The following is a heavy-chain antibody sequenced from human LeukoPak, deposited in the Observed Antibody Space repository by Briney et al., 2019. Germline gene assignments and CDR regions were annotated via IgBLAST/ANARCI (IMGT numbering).Heavy chain of an antibody. J-gene: IGHJ6*02. CDR3: ASSLSSRGGMDV. D-gene: IGHD6-13*01. Sequence: SGTLSLTCSVSGGSISSYYWSWIRQPPGKGLEWIGYIYYSGSTNYNPSLKSRVTISVDTSKNQFSLKLSSVAAADTAVYYCASSLSSRGGMDVWGQGTTVTVSS. CDR2: IYYSGST. CDR1: GGSISSYY. V-gene: IGHV4-59*01.